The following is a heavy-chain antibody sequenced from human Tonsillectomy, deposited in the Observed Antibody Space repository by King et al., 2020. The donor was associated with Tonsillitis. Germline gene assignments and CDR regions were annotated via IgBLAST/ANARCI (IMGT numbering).Heavy chain of an antibody. CDR3: AKCPITFYDSSGYWFGNWYFDL. V-gene: IGHV3-30*18. D-gene: IGHD3-22*01. J-gene: IGHJ2*01. CDR1: GFTFSSYG. CDR2: ISYDGSNK. Sequence: VQLVESGGGVVQPGRSLRLSCAASGFTFSSYGMHWVRQAPGKGLEWVAVISYDGSNKYYADSVKGRFTISRDNSKNTLYLRMNSLRAEDTAVYYCAKCPITFYDSSGYWFGNWYFDLWGRGTLVTVSS.